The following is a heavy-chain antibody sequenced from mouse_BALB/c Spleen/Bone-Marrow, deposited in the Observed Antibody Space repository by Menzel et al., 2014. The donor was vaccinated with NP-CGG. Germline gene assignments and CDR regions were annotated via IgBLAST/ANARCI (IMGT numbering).Heavy chain of an antibody. CDR1: GYTFTSYW. CDR3: ARRTTTVVATDY. V-gene: IGHV1S81*02. J-gene: IGHJ2*01. CDR2: INPSNGRT. D-gene: IGHD1-1*01. Sequence: VQLQQSGAELVKPGASVKLSCKASGYTFTSYWMHWVKQRPGQGLEWLGAINPSNGRTNYNEKFKSKATLTVDKSSSTAYMQLSSLTSEDSAVYYCARRTTTVVATDYWGQGTTLTVST.